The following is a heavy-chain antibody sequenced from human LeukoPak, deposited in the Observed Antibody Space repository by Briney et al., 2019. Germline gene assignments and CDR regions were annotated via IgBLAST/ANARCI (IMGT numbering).Heavy chain of an antibody. CDR3: ARDASGDKGTNDS. CDR2: ICYSGGA. V-gene: IGHV4-61*08. J-gene: IGHJ4*02. Sequence: SGPTLVNPTQTLTLTCTFSGFSLSTSGVGVGWIRQPPGKGLEWIGYICYSGGANQNPSLMSRVTISMDTSKNQVSLRLSSVTAADTAVYYCARDASGDKGTNDSWGQGTLVTVSS. D-gene: IGHD1-14*01. CDR1: GFSLSTSGVG.